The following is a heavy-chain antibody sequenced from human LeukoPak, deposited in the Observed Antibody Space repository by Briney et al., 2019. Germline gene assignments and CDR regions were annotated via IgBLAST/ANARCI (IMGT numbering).Heavy chain of an antibody. Sequence: GGSLRLSCTDSGFTFRNSWMTWVRQAPGKGLEWVSYISSSGSTIYYADSVKGRFTISRDNAKNSLYLQMNSLRAEDTAVYYCARDDGTFDYWGQGTLVTVSS. CDR2: ISSSGSTI. CDR3: ARDDGTFDY. D-gene: IGHD6-13*01. CDR1: GFTFRNSW. J-gene: IGHJ4*02. V-gene: IGHV3-11*01.